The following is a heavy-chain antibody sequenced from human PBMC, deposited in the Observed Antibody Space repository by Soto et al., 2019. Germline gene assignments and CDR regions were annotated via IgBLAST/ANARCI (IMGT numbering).Heavy chain of an antibody. D-gene: IGHD5-12*01. CDR2: ISGSGGST. CDR1: GFTFSSYA. Sequence: PGGSLRLSCAASGFTFSSYAMSWVRQAPGKGLEWVSAISGSGGSTYYADSVKGRFTISRDNSKNTLYLQMNSLRAEDTAVYYCAKVKMATIYYYYYGMDVWGQGTTVTVSS. CDR3: AKVKMATIYYYYYGMDV. J-gene: IGHJ6*02. V-gene: IGHV3-23*01.